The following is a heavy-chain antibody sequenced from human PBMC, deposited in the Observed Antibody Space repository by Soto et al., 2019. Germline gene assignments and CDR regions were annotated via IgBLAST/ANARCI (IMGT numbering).Heavy chain of an antibody. CDR1: GGSISSYY. V-gene: IGHV4-59*01. CDR2: IYYSGST. Sequence: SETLSLTCTVSGGSISSYYWSWIRQPPGKGLEWIGYIYYSGSTNYNPSLKSRVTISVDTSKNQFSLKLSSVTAADTAVYYCARVGDLGYSSSWYRRGYYYYGMDVWGQGTTVTVSS. CDR3: ARVGDLGYSSSWYRRGYYYYGMDV. D-gene: IGHD6-13*01. J-gene: IGHJ6*02.